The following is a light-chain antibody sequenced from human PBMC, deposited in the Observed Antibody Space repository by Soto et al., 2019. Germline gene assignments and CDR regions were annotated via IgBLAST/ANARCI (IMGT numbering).Light chain of an antibody. CDR3: QLYDTWPDT. J-gene: IGKJ1*01. CDR2: AAS. CDR1: QSVSSN. Sequence: EMVMTQSPGTLSVSPGERATLSCRASQSVSSNLAWYQQKPGQAPRLLIYAASTRATDIPARFSGSGSGTEFTLTISGLQPEDCAVYYCQLYDTWPDTFGQGTKVDIK. V-gene: IGKV3-15*01.